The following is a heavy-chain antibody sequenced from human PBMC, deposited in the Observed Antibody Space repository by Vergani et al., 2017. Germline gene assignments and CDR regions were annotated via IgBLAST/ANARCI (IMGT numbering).Heavy chain of an antibody. D-gene: IGHD2-15*01. J-gene: IGHJ5*02. CDR1: GGTFSSYT. V-gene: IGHV1-69*08. CDR3: ARDWYRSGGSCYAEQVGWFDP. CDR2: IIPILGIA. Sequence: QVQLVQSGAEVKKPGSSVKVSCKASGGTFSSYTISWVRQAPGQGLEWMGRIIPILGIANYAQKFQGRVTITADKSTSTAYMELSSLRSEDTAVYYCARDWYRSGGSCYAEQVGWFDPWGQGTLVTVSS.